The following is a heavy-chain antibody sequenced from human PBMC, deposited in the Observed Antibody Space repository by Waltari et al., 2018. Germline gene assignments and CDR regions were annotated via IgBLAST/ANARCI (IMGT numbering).Heavy chain of an antibody. Sequence: QVQLVQSGNEVMKPGASVKVSCKASGYTFTSHSITWVRQAPGQWPEWLGGINRNNGNTKFAQKFQGRVSLTTDTSTSTAYMDLRSLTSDDTAVYYCARDYCSGDGCSLDCWGQGTLVTVSS. D-gene: IGHD2-15*01. CDR3: ARDYCSGDGCSLDC. CDR1: GYTFTSHS. CDR2: INRNNGNT. V-gene: IGHV1-18*04. J-gene: IGHJ4*02.